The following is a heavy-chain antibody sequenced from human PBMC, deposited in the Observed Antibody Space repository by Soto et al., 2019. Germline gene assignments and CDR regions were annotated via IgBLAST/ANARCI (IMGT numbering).Heavy chain of an antibody. CDR1: GFSVRAYD. Sequence: VGSLRLSCAASGFSVRAYDVSWVRQRPGKGLEWLSVLLGGGKIYSADSARGRFSISRDTSKNTLYLQIDSLTVEDTAVFYCVARLNPRVTDYWGQGTLVTVSS. D-gene: IGHD5-12*01. CDR3: VARLNPRVTDY. J-gene: IGHJ4*02. V-gene: IGHV3-53*03. CDR2: LLGGGKI.